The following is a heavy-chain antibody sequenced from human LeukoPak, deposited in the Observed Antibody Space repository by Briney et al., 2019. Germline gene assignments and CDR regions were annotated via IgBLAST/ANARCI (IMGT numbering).Heavy chain of an antibody. J-gene: IGHJ6*03. Sequence: PSQTLSLTCTFSGGSISSGSYYWSWIRQPAGKGLEWIGRIYTSGSTNYNPSLKSRVTISVDTSKNQFSLKLSSVTAADTAVYYCATSTPYYYYYMDVWGKGTTVTVSS. CDR3: ATSTPYYYYYMDV. CDR2: IYTSGST. D-gene: IGHD2/OR15-2a*01. V-gene: IGHV4-61*02. CDR1: GGSISSGSYY.